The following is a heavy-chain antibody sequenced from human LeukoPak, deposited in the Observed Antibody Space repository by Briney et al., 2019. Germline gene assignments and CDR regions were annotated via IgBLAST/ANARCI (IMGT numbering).Heavy chain of an antibody. CDR2: ISSSSSTI. D-gene: IGHD2-15*01. V-gene: IGHV3-48*02. CDR1: GFTFSSYS. CDR3: ASLALGYCSGGSCYRGALDI. Sequence: GGSLRLSCAASGFTFSSYSMNWVRQAQGKGLEWVSYISSSSSTIYYADSVKGRFTISRDNAKNSLYLQMNSLRDEDTAVYYCASLALGYCSGGSCYRGALDIWGQGTMVTVSS. J-gene: IGHJ3*02.